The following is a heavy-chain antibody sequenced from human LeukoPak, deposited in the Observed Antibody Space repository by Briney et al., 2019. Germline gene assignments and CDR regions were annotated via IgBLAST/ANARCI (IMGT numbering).Heavy chain of an antibody. CDR2: IYYSGST. Sequence: SETLSLTCTVSGGSISNYYLNWTGQPQGRELEWIGYIYYSGSTNYNPALKRRVTISGDTSKNEFSLKLTSVTAADTAVYYCARAPPIYHYYYGMDVWGQGTTVTVSS. CDR1: GGSISNYY. J-gene: IGHJ6*02. CDR3: ARAPPIYHYYYGMDV. V-gene: IGHV4-59*01.